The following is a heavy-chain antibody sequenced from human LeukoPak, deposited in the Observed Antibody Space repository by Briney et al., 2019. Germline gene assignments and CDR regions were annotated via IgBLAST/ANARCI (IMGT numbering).Heavy chain of an antibody. CDR1: GDSINSLDL. V-gene: IGHV4-59*11. D-gene: IGHD3-16*01. J-gene: IGHJ4*02. CDR3: ARGGAGPLRD. CDR2: ISNSGSP. Sequence: SETLSLTCTVSGDSINSLDLWSWVRQPPGGGLEWIGYISNSGSPSYNPSFKSRVTFSADTSKNHLSLKLNSVTPADTAVYFCARGGAGPLRDWGQGTLVTVSS.